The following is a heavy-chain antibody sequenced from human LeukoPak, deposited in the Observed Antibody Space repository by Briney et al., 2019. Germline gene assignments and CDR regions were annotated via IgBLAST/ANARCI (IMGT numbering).Heavy chain of an antibody. CDR1: GFTFSSYW. D-gene: IGHD3-3*01. V-gene: IGHV3-7*01. Sequence: GGSLRLSCVASGFTFSSYWMHWVRQAPGKGLVWVANIKQDGSEKYYVDSVKGRFTISRDNAKNSLYLQMNSLRAEDTAVYYCASSRSGAFDIWGQGTMVTVSS. J-gene: IGHJ3*02. CDR2: IKQDGSEK. CDR3: ASSRSGAFDI.